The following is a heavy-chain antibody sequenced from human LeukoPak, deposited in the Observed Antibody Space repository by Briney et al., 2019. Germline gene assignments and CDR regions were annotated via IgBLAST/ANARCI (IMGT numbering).Heavy chain of an antibody. Sequence: GGSLRLSCEASVFTFSSYWMSWVRQAPGKRLEWVANINQDASEKYYVDSVKGRFTISRDNAKNSLYLQMNSLRVEDTAVYYCVRVGSSSGIHEYWGQGTLVSVSS. CDR2: INQDASEK. CDR3: VRVGSSSGIHEY. D-gene: IGHD6-6*01. CDR1: VFTFSSYW. J-gene: IGHJ4*02. V-gene: IGHV3-7*01.